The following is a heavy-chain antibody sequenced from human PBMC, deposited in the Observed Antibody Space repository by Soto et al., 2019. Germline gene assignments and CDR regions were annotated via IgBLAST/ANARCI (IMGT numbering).Heavy chain of an antibody. CDR1: GFTFTRYS. V-gene: IGHV3-21*06. CDR3: ARESEDLTSNFDY. J-gene: IGHJ4*02. CDR2: ISSTTHYI. Sequence: GGSLRLSCAASGFTFTRYSMDWVRQAPGKGLEWVSSISSTTHYIYYADSMRGRFTISRDNAKNAVYLEMNSLRAEDTAVYYCARESEDLTSNFDYWGQGTLVTVSS.